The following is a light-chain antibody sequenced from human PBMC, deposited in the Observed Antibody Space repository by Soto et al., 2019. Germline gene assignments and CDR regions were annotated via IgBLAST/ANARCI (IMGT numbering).Light chain of an antibody. CDR3: QQSYNTPQT. V-gene: IGKV1-39*01. Sequence: IPITQSPSSLSAYVGYRATTTCGESQSITMYLNWYRQKSGKAPELLIYDTSTLVSGVPPRFTGSGSGTDFTLTITSLQPEDSVTYYCQQSYNTPQTFGQGTKVDIK. CDR1: QSITMY. CDR2: DTS. J-gene: IGKJ1*01.